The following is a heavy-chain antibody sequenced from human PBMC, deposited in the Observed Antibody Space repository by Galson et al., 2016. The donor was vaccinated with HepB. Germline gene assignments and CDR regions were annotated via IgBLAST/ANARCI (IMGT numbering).Heavy chain of an antibody. CDR3: ARDEKSGYIYPSYYYHGMDV. CDR2: ISNSGSTI. D-gene: IGHD5-24*01. Sequence: SLRLSCAASGFTFSNYAMNWVRQAPGKGLEWISYISNSGSTIYYADSVKGRFTISRDILKNSLFLQMNSLRAEDTAVYFCARDEKSGYIYPSYYYHGMDVWGQGTVVTVSS. J-gene: IGHJ6*02. V-gene: IGHV3-48*03. CDR1: GFTFSNYA.